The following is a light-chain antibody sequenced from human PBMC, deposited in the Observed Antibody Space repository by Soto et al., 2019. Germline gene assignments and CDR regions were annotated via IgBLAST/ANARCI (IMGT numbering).Light chain of an antibody. V-gene: IGKV3-15*01. Sequence: EIVMTQSPATLSVSPGERATLSCRASQSVSSNLAWYQQKPGQAPRLLIYGASTRATGIPARFSGSGSGTEFTLNIRSLQSEDFAVYYCQQYNNWRTFGQGTKVEIK. CDR1: QSVSSN. J-gene: IGKJ1*01. CDR3: QQYNNWRT. CDR2: GAS.